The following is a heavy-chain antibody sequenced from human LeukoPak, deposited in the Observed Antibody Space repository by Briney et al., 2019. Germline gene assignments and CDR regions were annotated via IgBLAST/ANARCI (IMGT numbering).Heavy chain of an antibody. J-gene: IGHJ4*02. Sequence: GASLRLSCAASGFTFSNYAMSWVRQAPGKGLEWVSAITGGGSGIYYADSMKSRFTISRDNSKNTLYLQRNSLRAEDTAVYYCAKWGDYDVLTGYYVSDYWGQGTLVTVSS. V-gene: IGHV3-23*01. D-gene: IGHD3-9*01. CDR2: ITGGGSGI. CDR1: GFTFSNYA. CDR3: AKWGDYDVLTGYYVSDY.